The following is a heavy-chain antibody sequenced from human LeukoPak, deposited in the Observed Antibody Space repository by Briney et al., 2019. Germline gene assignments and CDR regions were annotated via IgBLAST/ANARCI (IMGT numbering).Heavy chain of an antibody. CDR1: GYTFTSYY. Sequence: ASVKVSCKASGYTFTSYYMHWVRQAPGKGLEWMGGFDPEDGETIYAQKMQGRVTMTEDTSTDTAYMELSSLRSEDTAVCYCATAKYSSGWYGAFDIWGQGTMVTVSP. CDR3: ATAKYSSGWYGAFDI. D-gene: IGHD6-19*01. CDR2: FDPEDGET. V-gene: IGHV1-24*01. J-gene: IGHJ3*02.